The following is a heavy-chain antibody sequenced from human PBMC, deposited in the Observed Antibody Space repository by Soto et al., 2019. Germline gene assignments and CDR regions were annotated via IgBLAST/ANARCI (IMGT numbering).Heavy chain of an antibody. Sequence: EVQLVECGGGLVQPGGSQRLSCAASGFIFSNYGMNWVRQAPGKGLEWVSYISSSSGTIYYADSVEGRFTISRDNAKSSLYLQMNSLRDEDTAVYYCARDYDYVWGNYRYYYGMDVWGQGTTVTVSS. CDR3: ARDYDYVWGNYRYYYGMDV. CDR2: ISSSSGTI. CDR1: GFIFSNYG. V-gene: IGHV3-48*02. D-gene: IGHD3-16*02. J-gene: IGHJ6*02.